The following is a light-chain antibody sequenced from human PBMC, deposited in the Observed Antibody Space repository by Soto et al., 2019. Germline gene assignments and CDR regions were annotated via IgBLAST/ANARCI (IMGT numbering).Light chain of an antibody. CDR1: QSLAFSDGSSY. J-gene: IGKJ1*01. V-gene: IGKV2-30*01. Sequence: DVLMTQSPLSLPVTLGQPASISCRSTQSLAFSDGSSYLSWFQQRPGQSPRRLIYKVSNRDSGVPDRFRGSGSGTDFTLQINRVEAEDVGVYYCMQATHWPRTFGQGTKVDIK. CDR2: KVS. CDR3: MQATHWPRT.